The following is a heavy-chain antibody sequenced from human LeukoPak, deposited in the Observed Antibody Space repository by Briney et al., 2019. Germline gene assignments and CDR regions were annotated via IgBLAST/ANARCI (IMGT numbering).Heavy chain of an antibody. V-gene: IGHV3-9*01. CDR2: ISWNSGSI. CDR3: AKGLYYYGSGSKNVFDY. Sequence: PGGSLRLSCAASGFTFDDYAMHWVRQAPGKGLGWVSGISWNSGSIGYADSVKGRFTIPRDNAKNSLYLQMNSLRAEDKALYYCAKGLYYYGSGSKNVFDYWGQGTLVTVSS. D-gene: IGHD3-10*01. CDR1: GFTFDDYA. J-gene: IGHJ4*02.